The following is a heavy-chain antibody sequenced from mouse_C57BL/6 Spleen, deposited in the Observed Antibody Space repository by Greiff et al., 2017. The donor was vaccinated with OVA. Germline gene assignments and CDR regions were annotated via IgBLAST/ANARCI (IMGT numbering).Heavy chain of an antibody. CDR2: ILPGSGST. J-gene: IGHJ3*01. Sequence: QVQLQQSGAELMKPGASVKLSCKATGYTFTGYWIEWVKQRPGHGLEWIGEILPGSGSTNYNEKFKGKATFTADTSSNTAYMQLSRLTTEDSAIYDGARGGYDYDVTWFAYWGQGTLVTVSA. D-gene: IGHD2-4*01. CDR1: GYTFTGYW. V-gene: IGHV1-9*01. CDR3: ARGGYDYDVTWFAY.